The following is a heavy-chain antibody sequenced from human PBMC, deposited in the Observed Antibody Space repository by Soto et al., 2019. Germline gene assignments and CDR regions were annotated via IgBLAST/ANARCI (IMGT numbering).Heavy chain of an antibody. V-gene: IGHV3-23*01. Sequence: EVQLLESGGGLVQPGGSLRLSCAASGFTFNNYIMNWVRQAPGKGLEWVSTIAGRFGTTAYADSVKGRFTISRDNSQNTLFLQMNSLRAEDSAIYYCANEPPYSMYYFQHWGPGTPVTVSS. CDR2: IAGRFGTT. CDR1: GFTFNNYI. D-gene: IGHD1-26*01. CDR3: ANEPPYSMYYFQH. J-gene: IGHJ1*01.